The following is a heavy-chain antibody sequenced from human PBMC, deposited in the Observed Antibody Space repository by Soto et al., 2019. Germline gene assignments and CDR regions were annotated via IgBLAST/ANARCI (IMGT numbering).Heavy chain of an antibody. D-gene: IGHD3-10*01. J-gene: IGHJ6*02. Sequence: QLQLAQSGAEVKKPGSSVKVSCRASGGIFSIYAFSWVRQAPGQGPEWMGGIIPMFGAANYAQKFQGRVTIPEHESTSTIYLALPSLRSEDTALYVCARVGQSRDYYGMDVWGQGTTVTVSS. CDR1: GGIFSIYA. CDR2: IIPMFGAA. CDR3: ARVGQSRDYYGMDV. V-gene: IGHV1-69*01.